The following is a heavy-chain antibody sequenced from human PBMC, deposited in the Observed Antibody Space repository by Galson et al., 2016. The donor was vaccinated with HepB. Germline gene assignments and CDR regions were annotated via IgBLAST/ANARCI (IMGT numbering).Heavy chain of an antibody. CDR3: ARDWNDYSRTDCFDY. CDR2: VSFSDGRT. CDR1: SYTFASYG. D-gene: IGHD4/OR15-4a*01. Sequence: SVKVSCKASSYTFASYGISWVRQAPGQGLEWLGWVSFSDGRTNYAQKYQDRVTMTTDTSTTTAYMELESLRSEDTAVYYCARDWNDYSRTDCFDYWGRGTLVTVSS. V-gene: IGHV1-18*01. J-gene: IGHJ4*02.